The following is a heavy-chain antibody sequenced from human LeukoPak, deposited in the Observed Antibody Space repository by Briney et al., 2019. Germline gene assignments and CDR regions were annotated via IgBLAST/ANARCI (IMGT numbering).Heavy chain of an antibody. D-gene: IGHD6-13*01. V-gene: IGHV4-4*07. CDR2: IYSSGST. Sequence: SETLSLTCTVSGGSISSYYWSWIRQPAGKGLEWIGRIYSSGSTNYNPSLKSRVTLSVDTSKNQFSLKLSSVTAADTAVYYCARGLISSWYLGPFDYWGQGTLVTVSS. J-gene: IGHJ4*02. CDR3: ARGLISSWYLGPFDY. CDR1: GGSISSYY.